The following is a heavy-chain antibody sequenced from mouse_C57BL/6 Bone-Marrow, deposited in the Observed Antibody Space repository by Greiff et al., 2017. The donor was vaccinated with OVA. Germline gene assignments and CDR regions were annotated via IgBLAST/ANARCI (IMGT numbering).Heavy chain of an antibody. D-gene: IGHD1-1*01. CDR1: GYTFTSYW. Sequence: QVQLQQPGAELVKPGASVKMSCKSSGYTFTSYWITWVKQRPGQGLEWIGDIYPGSGSTNYNEKFKSKAALTVDTSSSTDYMQLSSLTSEDSAVYYCERGPTTVVACDYWGKGTTLTVSS. J-gene: IGHJ2*01. CDR3: ERGPTTVVACDY. CDR2: IYPGSGST. V-gene: IGHV1-55*01.